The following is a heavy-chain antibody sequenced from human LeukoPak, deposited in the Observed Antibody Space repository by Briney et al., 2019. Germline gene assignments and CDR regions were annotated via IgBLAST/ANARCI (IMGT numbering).Heavy chain of an antibody. CDR2: IKQDGSEK. CDR1: GFTLSSYW. V-gene: IGHV3-7*03. D-gene: IGHD6-6*01. J-gene: IGHJ4*02. Sequence: PGGSLRLSCAASGFTLSSYWMSWVRQAPGKGLEWVANIKQDGSEKSYVDSVKGRFTISRDNAKNSLYLQMNSLRAEDTAVYYCAKLGPSSSYDYWGQGTLVTVSS. CDR3: AKLGPSSSYDY.